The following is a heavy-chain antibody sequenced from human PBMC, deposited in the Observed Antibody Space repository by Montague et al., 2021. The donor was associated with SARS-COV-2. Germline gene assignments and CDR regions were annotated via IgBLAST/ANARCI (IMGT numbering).Heavy chain of an antibody. CDR3: ARVRVGATDYNYYYGLDV. J-gene: IGHJ6*02. V-gene: IGHV3-30-3*01. Sequence: SLRLSFSASGFTFSSYAMHWVRQAPGKGLEWVAVISYDGDNKHYADSVKGRVTISRDNSKNTLYLQMNSLRADDTAVYYCARVRVGATDYNYYYGLDVWGQGTTVTVSS. D-gene: IGHD1-26*01. CDR2: ISYDGDNK. CDR1: GFTFSSYA.